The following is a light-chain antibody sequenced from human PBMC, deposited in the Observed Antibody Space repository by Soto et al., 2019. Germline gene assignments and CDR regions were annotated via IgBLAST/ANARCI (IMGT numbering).Light chain of an antibody. J-gene: IGKJ1*01. CDR1: QSVSGK. V-gene: IGKV3-15*01. CDR3: QQYANWPKT. Sequence: EVLMTQSPATLSVSPGERATLSCRASQSVSGKLAWYQQKPGQAPRLLIYDASTRATGIPARFSGSGSGTEFTLTISSLQSEDSAVYFCQQYANWPKTFGQGTKVDI. CDR2: DAS.